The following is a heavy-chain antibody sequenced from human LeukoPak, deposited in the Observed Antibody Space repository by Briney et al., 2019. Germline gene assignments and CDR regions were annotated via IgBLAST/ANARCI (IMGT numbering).Heavy chain of an antibody. D-gene: IGHD3-16*02. CDR3: ARGPYDYVWGSYRRDYFDY. CDR2: ISSSGSTI. J-gene: IGHJ4*02. Sequence: GGSLRLSCAASGFTFSSYGMHWVRQAPGKGLEWVSYISSSGSTIYYADSVKGRFTISRDNAKKSLYLQMNSLRAEDTAVYYCARGPYDYVWGSYRRDYFDYWGQGTLVTVSS. CDR1: GFTFSSYG. V-gene: IGHV3-48*04.